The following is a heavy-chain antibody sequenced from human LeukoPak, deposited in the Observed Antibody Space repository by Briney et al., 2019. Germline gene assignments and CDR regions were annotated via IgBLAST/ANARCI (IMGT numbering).Heavy chain of an antibody. CDR2: ISYDGSNK. J-gene: IGHJ4*02. CDR3: ASVIAVAGDY. D-gene: IGHD6-19*01. CDR1: GFTFSSYA. V-gene: IGHV3-30-3*01. Sequence: PGGSLRLSCAASGFTFSSYAMRWVRQAPGKGLEWVAVISYDGSNKYYADSVKGRFTISRDNSKNTLYLQMNSLRAEDTAVYYCASVIAVAGDYWGQGTLVTVSS.